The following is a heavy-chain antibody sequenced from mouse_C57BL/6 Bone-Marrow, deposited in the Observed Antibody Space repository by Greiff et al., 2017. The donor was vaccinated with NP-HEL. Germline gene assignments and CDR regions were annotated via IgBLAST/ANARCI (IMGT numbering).Heavy chain of an antibody. CDR1: GFTFSDAW. J-gene: IGHJ1*03. D-gene: IGHD2-4*01. Sequence: EVKVEESGGGLVQPGGSMKLSCAASGFTFSDAWMDWVRQSPEKGLEWVAEIRNKANNHATYYAESVKGRFTISRADSKSSVYLQMNSLRDEDTGIYYCTRKIYNDYYWYVDVWGTGTTVTVAS. V-gene: IGHV6-6*01. CDR3: TRKIYNDYYWYVDV. CDR2: IRNKANNHAT.